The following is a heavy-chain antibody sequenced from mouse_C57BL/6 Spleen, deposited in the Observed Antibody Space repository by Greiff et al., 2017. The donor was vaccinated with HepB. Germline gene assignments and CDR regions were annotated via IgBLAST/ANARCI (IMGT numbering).Heavy chain of an antibody. Sequence: EVKLMESGGGLVKPGGSLKLSCAASGFTFSDYGMHWVRQAPEKGLEWVAYISSGSSTIFYADTVKGRFTISRDNAKNTLFLQMTSLRSEDTAMYYCARGGLEDYWGQGTTLTVSS. CDR3: ARGGLEDY. J-gene: IGHJ2*01. CDR2: ISSGSSTI. D-gene: IGHD3-3*01. V-gene: IGHV5-17*01. CDR1: GFTFSDYG.